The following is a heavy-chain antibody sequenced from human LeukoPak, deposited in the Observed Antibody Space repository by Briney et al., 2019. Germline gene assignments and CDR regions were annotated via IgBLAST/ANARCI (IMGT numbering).Heavy chain of an antibody. Sequence: GGSLRLSCAASGFTFSDYYMSWIRQAPGKGLEWVSYISSSGSTIYYADSVKGRFTISRDNAKNSLYLQMNSLRAEDTAVYYCARDLLDYDILTGYYDNDAFDIWGQGTMVTVSS. CDR1: GFTFSDYY. CDR3: ARDLLDYDILTGYYDNDAFDI. CDR2: ISSSGSTI. D-gene: IGHD3-9*01. V-gene: IGHV3-11*04. J-gene: IGHJ3*02.